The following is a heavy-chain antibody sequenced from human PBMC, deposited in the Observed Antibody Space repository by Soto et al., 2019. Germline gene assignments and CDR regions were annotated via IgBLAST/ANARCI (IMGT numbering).Heavy chain of an antibody. V-gene: IGHV3-30-3*01. CDR2: ISYDGSNK. D-gene: IGHD5-18*01. Sequence: LRLSCAASGFTFSSYAMHWVRQAPGKGLEWVAVISYDGSNKYYADSVKGRFTISRDNSKNALYLQMNSLRAEDTAVYYCARTDTAMAYFDYWGQGTLVTVSS. CDR1: GFTFSSYA. J-gene: IGHJ4*02. CDR3: ARTDTAMAYFDY.